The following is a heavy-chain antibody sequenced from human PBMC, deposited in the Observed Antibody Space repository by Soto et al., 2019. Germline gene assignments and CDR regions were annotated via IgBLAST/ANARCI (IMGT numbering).Heavy chain of an antibody. CDR1: GFTFSSYG. V-gene: IGHV3-30*18. D-gene: IGHD3-22*01. Sequence: QVQLVESGGGVVQPGRSLRLSCAASGFTFSSYGMHWVRQAPGKGLEWVAVISYDGSNKYYADSVKGRFTISRDNSKNTLYLQMNSLRAEDTAVYYCAKDRVIVVDHWGMDVWGQGTTVTVSS. J-gene: IGHJ6*02. CDR2: ISYDGSNK. CDR3: AKDRVIVVDHWGMDV.